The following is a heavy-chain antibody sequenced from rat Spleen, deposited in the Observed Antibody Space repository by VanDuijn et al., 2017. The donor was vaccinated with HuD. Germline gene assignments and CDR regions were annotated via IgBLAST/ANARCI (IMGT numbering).Heavy chain of an antibody. V-gene: IGHV5-20*01. Sequence: EVQLVESGGGLVQPGRSMKLSCAASGFTFSNYDMAWVRQAPTKGLEWVASISYDGSSTYYRDSVKGRFTISRDNAKSTLYLQMDSLRSEDTATYYCTTIAALYYWGQGVMVTVSS. D-gene: IGHD1-2*01. CDR1: GFTFSNYD. J-gene: IGHJ2*01. CDR3: TTIAALYY. CDR2: ISYDGSST.